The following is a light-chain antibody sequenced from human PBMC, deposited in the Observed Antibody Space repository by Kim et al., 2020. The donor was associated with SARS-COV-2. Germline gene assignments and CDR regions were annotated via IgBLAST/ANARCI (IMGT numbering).Light chain of an antibody. Sequence: DIQMTQSPSSVSASVGDRVTITCRASQGISSWLVWYQQKPGKAPKLLISVASSLQSGVPSRFSGSGSGTDFTLTISSLQPEDFATYFCQQANSFPYTFGQGTKLEI. CDR3: QQANSFPYT. J-gene: IGKJ2*01. CDR2: VAS. V-gene: IGKV1-12*01. CDR1: QGISSW.